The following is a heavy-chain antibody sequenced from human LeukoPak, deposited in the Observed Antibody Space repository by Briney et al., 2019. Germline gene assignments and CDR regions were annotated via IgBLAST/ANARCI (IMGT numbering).Heavy chain of an antibody. D-gene: IGHD4-17*01. CDR2: IHPGDSQT. J-gene: IGHJ3*02. Sequence: GESLKISCKGSGYSFISHWVGWVRQMPGKGLQWMGIIHPGDSQTKYSPSFQGQVTMSADKSISAAYLQWSSLKASDTAMYYCARQTDPTVTDPGDAFDIWGQGTMVTVSS. CDR3: ARQTDPTVTDPGDAFDI. CDR1: GYSFISHW. V-gene: IGHV5-51*01.